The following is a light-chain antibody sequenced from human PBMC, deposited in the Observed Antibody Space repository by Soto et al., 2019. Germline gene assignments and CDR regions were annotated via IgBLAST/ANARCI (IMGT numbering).Light chain of an antibody. V-gene: IGKV3-20*01. CDR1: QTITGTY. CDR2: GAS. CDR3: QQYYNWPPYT. Sequence: EVVLTQFPGTLSLSPGERATLSCRASQTITGTYLAWYQQKPGQAPRLLIHGASTRATGIPDRFSGGGTGTDFNLTISGLQSDDFAVYYCQQYYNWPPYTFGQGTKLQIE. J-gene: IGKJ2*01.